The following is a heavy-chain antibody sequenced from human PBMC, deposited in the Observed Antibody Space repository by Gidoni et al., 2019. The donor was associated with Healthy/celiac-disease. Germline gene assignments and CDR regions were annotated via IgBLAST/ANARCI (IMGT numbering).Heavy chain of an antibody. V-gene: IGHV3-9*01. CDR1: GFPLGDYA. D-gene: IGHD5-18*01. CDR2: INWNIASA. CDR3: AKARGFTYGIDAFDI. Sequence: EVQLVEAGGDWVKPGTSLRLSWEVSGFPLGDYAMHWVRQGPGRGLEWVSGINWNIASAGYSESVDGRFTISRDNPKKSLSLQMTSLRPEDTALYYCAKARGFTYGIDAFDIWGHGTMVTVSS. J-gene: IGHJ3*02.